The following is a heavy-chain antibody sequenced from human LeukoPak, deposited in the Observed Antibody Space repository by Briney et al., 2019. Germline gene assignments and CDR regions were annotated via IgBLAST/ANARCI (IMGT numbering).Heavy chain of an antibody. CDR3: ARDRQSAGRDAFDI. CDR1: GYTFTGYY. Sequence: GASVKVSCKASGYTFTGYYMHWVRQAPGQGFEWMGWINPNSGGTNYAQKFQGWVTMTRDTSISTAYMKLSRLRSDDTAVYYCARDRQSAGRDAFDIWGQGTMVTVSS. CDR2: INPNSGGT. D-gene: IGHD6-19*01. J-gene: IGHJ3*02. V-gene: IGHV1-2*04.